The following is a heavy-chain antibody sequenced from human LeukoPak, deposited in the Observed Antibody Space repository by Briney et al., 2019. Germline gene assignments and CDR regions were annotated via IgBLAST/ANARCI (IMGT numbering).Heavy chain of an antibody. CDR3: AKDPRVIAVAGDFDY. Sequence: GGTLRLSCAASGFTFRRYGMTWVRQAPGKGLEWVSSISGSGGSTFYADSVKGRFTISRDNSKNTLYLQMNSLRAEDTAVYYCAKDPRVIAVAGDFDYWGQGTLVTVSS. CDR2: ISGSGGST. V-gene: IGHV3-23*01. J-gene: IGHJ4*02. D-gene: IGHD6-19*01. CDR1: GFTFRRYG.